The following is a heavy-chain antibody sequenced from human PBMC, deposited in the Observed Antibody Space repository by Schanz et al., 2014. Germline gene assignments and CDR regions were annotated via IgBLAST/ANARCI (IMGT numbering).Heavy chain of an antibody. V-gene: IGHV3-9*01. CDR3: ARDTAQSCSGGSCFECFQH. J-gene: IGHJ1*01. D-gene: IGHD2-15*01. CDR1: GFRFDDYA. Sequence: EVQLVESGGGLVQPGRSLRLSCVASGFRFDDYAMHWVRQAPGKGLEWVSGMSWNAGSLGYGDSVKGRFTISRDNAKNSLYLQMNSLRAEDTALYYCARDTAQSCSGGSCFECFQHWGQGALVTVSS. CDR2: MSWNAGSL.